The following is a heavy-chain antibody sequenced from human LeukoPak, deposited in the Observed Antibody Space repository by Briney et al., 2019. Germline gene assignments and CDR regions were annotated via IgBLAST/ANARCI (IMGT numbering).Heavy chain of an antibody. Sequence: GSLRLSCAASGFTFSDYYMSWIRQAPGKGLEWVSYISSSSSYTNYADSVKGRFTISRDNAKNSLYLQMNSLRAEDTAVYYCASGTGLGFDYWGQGTLVTVSS. CDR1: GFTFSDYY. CDR3: ASGTGLGFDY. D-gene: IGHD1-26*01. V-gene: IGHV3-11*06. CDR2: ISSSSSYT. J-gene: IGHJ4*02.